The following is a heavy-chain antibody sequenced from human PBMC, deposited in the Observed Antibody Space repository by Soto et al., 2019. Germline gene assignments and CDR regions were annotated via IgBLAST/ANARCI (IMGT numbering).Heavy chain of an antibody. V-gene: IGHV4-61*01. CDR3: ARVPIQLWARNKYNWFDP. J-gene: IGHJ5*02. CDR2: IYYSGST. D-gene: IGHD5-18*01. Sequence: SETLSLTCTVSGGSVSSGSYYWSWTRQPPGKGLEWIGYIYYSGSTNYNPSLKSRVTISVDTSKNQFSLKLSSVTAADTAVYYCARVPIQLWARNKYNWFDPWGQGTLVTVSS. CDR1: GGSVSSGSYY.